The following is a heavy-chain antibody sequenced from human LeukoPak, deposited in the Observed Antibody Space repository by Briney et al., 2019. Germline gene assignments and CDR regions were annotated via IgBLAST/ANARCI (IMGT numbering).Heavy chain of an antibody. Sequence: GGSLRLSCAAAGFTFSSYAMHWVRQAPGKGLEWVAAISYDGSIKYYADSVKGRFTISRDNSKNTLYLQMNSLRAEDTAVYYCARANYYALGDWGQGTLVTVSS. J-gene: IGHJ4*02. CDR3: ARANYYALGD. CDR2: ISYDGSIK. CDR1: GFTFSSYA. D-gene: IGHD3-10*01. V-gene: IGHV3-30*04.